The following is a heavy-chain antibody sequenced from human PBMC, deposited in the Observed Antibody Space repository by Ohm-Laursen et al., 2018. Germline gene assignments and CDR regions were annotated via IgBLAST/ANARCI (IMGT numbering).Heavy chain of an antibody. Sequence: SLRLSCSASGFNFNTYEINWVRQASGKGLEWVANIHYSRTSLIYYADSVKGRFTISRDNSKNTLYLQMNSLRAEDTAVYYCAKALNYYDSSGYYWGDFDYWGQGTLVTVSS. CDR1: GFNFNTYE. J-gene: IGHJ4*02. CDR3: AKALNYYDSSGYYWGDFDY. D-gene: IGHD3-22*01. V-gene: IGHV3-48*03. CDR2: IHYSRTSLI.